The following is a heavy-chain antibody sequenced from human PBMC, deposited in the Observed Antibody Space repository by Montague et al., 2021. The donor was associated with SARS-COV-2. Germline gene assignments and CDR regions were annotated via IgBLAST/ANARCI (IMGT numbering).Heavy chain of an antibody. CDR3: ARHPLGYCSSTSCYVG. J-gene: IGHJ4*02. CDR2: IYYGGST. Sequence: SETLSLTCAVYGGSFSGYYWSWIRQPPGKGLEWIGSIYYGGSTYYSPSLKSRVTIPVDTSKNQFSLKLSSVTAADTAVYYCARHPLGYCSSTSCYVGWGQRTLVTVSS. D-gene: IGHD2-2*01. V-gene: IGHV4-34*01. CDR1: GGSFSGYY.